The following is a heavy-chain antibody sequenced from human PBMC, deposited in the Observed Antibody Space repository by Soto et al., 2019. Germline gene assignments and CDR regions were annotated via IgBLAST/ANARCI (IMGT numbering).Heavy chain of an antibody. CDR2: IYYSGSI. CDR1: GGSISSYY. J-gene: IGHJ4*02. CDR3: AREGNLGRWLQPLDF. Sequence: PSETLSLTCTVSGGSISSYYWSWFRQSPEKGLEYIGYIYYSGSINYNPSLKSRVTMSVDTSKNQFSLKLISVTAADTAKYFCAREGNLGRWLQPLDFWGQGTLVTVS. V-gene: IGHV4-59*01. D-gene: IGHD5-12*01.